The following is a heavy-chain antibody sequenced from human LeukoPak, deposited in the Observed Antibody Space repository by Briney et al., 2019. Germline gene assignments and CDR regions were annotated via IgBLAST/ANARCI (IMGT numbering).Heavy chain of an antibody. J-gene: IGHJ5*02. CDR1: GGSINNYY. CDR2: IYYSGST. D-gene: IGHD3-16*01. V-gene: IGHV4-59*01. CDR3: ARSAFGSGEP. Sequence: PSETLSLTCTLSGGSINNYYWSWIRQPPGKGLEWIGYIYYSGSTNYNPSLKSRVTMPVDTSKNKFSLKLTSVTAADTAVYYCARSAFGSGEPWGQGTLVTVSP.